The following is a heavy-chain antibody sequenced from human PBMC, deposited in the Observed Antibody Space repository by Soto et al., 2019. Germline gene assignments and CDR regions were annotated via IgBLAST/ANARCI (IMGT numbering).Heavy chain of an antibody. CDR1: GGSINYSY. D-gene: IGHD4-17*01. CDR2: ISYTGSA. V-gene: IGHV4-59*01. J-gene: IGHJ6*02. Sequence: WETLSLTCTVSGGSINYSYWTWIRQPPGKGLEWIGYISYTGSANYNASLKSRLTISVDTSKNQFSLKLSSVTAADTALYYCARVNYGDYYYGMDVWGQGTTVTVSS. CDR3: ARVNYGDYYYGMDV.